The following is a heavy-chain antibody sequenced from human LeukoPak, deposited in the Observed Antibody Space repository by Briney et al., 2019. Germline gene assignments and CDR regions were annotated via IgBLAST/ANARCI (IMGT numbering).Heavy chain of an antibody. CDR1: GGSISSSSYY. Sequence: SSETLSLTCTVSGGSISSSSYYWGWIRQPPGKGLEWIGSIYYSGSTYYNPSLKSRVTISVDTSKNQFSLKLSSVTAADTAVYYCARFSFTDYVWGSDDYWGQGTLVTVSS. V-gene: IGHV4-39*07. CDR2: IYYSGST. D-gene: IGHD3-16*01. J-gene: IGHJ4*02. CDR3: ARFSFTDYVWGSDDY.